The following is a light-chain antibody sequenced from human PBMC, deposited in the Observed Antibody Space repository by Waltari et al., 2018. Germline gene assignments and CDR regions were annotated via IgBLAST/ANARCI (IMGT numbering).Light chain of an antibody. CDR1: RSVLYSGNSKNF. Sequence: DIVMTQSPDFLAVSLGGRKTIKYNSSRSVLYSGNSKNFLAWYQQKPGQPPKLLIYWASTRESGVPDRFVGSGSGTDFTLTISSLQAEDVAIYYCQQHYTTPQTFGQGTKLEI. CDR3: QQHYTTPQT. J-gene: IGKJ2*01. V-gene: IGKV4-1*01. CDR2: WAS.